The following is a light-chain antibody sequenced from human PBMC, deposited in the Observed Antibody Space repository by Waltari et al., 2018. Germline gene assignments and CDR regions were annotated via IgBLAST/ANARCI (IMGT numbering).Light chain of an antibody. CDR2: VNSACSH. CDR3: QTGGHGTWV. CDR1: SGHSSND. V-gene: IGLV4-69*01. Sequence: LVLTLSPPASAFPGASLKLLCRFSSGHSSNDIDRLQQQPEKGPRYLMKVNSACSHRKGDDIPDRFSASNSGTEYYLTIASLQSEDEADYYCQTGGHGTWVFGGGTKLTVL. J-gene: IGLJ3*02.